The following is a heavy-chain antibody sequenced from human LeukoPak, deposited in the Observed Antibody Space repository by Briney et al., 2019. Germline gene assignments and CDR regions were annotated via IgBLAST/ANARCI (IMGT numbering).Heavy chain of an antibody. CDR1: GFTFSSYG. D-gene: IGHD4-23*01. J-gene: IGHJ4*02. CDR3: AREDYGGNPRGGYFDY. V-gene: IGHV3-23*01. Sequence: GGSLRLSCAASGFTFSSYGMSWVRQAPGKGLEWVSAISGSGGSTYYADSVKGRFTISRDNSKNTLYLQMNSLRAEDTAVYYCAREDYGGNPRGGYFDYWGQGTLVTVSS. CDR2: ISGSGGST.